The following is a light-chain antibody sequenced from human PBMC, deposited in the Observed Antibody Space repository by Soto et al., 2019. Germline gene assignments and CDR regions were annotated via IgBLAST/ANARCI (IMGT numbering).Light chain of an antibody. CDR2: TND. V-gene: IGLV1-44*01. J-gene: IGLJ3*02. CDR3: AHWDDSLNGWV. Sequence: QSVLTQPPSASGTPGQRVTISCSGSSSNFGSNTVNWYQQLPGAAPKLLIYTNDQRPSGVPDRFSGSKSGTSASLAISGLQSEDEADYYCAHWDDSLNGWVFGGGTKLTVL. CDR1: SSNFGSNT.